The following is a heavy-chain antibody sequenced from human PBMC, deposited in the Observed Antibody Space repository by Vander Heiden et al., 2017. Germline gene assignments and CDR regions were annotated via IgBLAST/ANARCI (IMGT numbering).Heavy chain of an antibody. Sequence: QVQRQGSGPGLVKPSETLSLTRTGSGHSISTYYWSWIRQPPGTGLQWIGYVHYTGNAKYHSSLKSRVTISVDTSKNQFSLRVNSVTAADTAVYYCARGPLDSGYTYFDSWGQGLLVTVSS. CDR1: GHSISTYY. J-gene: IGHJ4*02. CDR2: VHYTGNA. V-gene: IGHV4-59*01. D-gene: IGHD6-25*01. CDR3: ARGPLDSGYTYFDS.